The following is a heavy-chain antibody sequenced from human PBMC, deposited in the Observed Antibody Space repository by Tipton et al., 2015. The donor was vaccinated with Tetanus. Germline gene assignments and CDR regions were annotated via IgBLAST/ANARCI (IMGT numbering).Heavy chain of an antibody. CDR3: ARRDIHGSTIDYRPFEY. Sequence: TLSLTCVVSGDSMSRANWWTWVRQPPGKGLEWIGEISLSGSTNYNPSLKSRVSISVDESKSQFSLELNSVTAADTAVYFCARRDIHGSTIDYRPFEYWGQGILVSVSS. J-gene: IGHJ4*02. D-gene: IGHD3-10*01. V-gene: IGHV4-4*01. CDR1: GDSMSRANW. CDR2: ISLSGST.